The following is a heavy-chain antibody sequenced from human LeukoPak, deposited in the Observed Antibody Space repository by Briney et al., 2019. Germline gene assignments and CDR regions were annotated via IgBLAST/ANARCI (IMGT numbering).Heavy chain of an antibody. Sequence: GGSLRLSCAASGFTFSSYAMSWVRQAPGKGLEWVSGINWNGGSTGYADSVKGRFTISRDNAKNSLYLQMNSLRAEDTALYYCARDQTTVTTYYYYYYMDVWGKGTTVTVSS. CDR2: INWNGGST. J-gene: IGHJ6*03. D-gene: IGHD4-17*01. V-gene: IGHV3-20*04. CDR3: ARDQTTVTTYYYYYYMDV. CDR1: GFTFSSYA.